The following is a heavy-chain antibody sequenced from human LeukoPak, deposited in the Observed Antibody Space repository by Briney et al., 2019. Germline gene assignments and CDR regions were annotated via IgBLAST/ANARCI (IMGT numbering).Heavy chain of an antibody. D-gene: IGHD1-26*01. CDR2: IKSKTDGGTT. CDR3: TTPGSLSPFDY. Sequence: GGSLRLSCAASGFTFSSYWMSWVRQAPGKGLEWAGRIKSKTDGGTTDYAAPVKGRFTISRDDSKNTLYLQMNSLKTEDTAVYYCTTPGSLSPFDYWGQGTLVTVSS. V-gene: IGHV3-15*01. CDR1: GFTFSSYW. J-gene: IGHJ4*02.